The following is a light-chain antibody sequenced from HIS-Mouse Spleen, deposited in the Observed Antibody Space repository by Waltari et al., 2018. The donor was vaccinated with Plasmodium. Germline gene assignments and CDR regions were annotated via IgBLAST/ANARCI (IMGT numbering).Light chain of an antibody. CDR3: QQYNSYPYT. CDR2: KAS. CDR1: HSISSW. J-gene: IGKJ2*01. V-gene: IGKV1-5*03. Sequence: DIQMTQSPSTMSASVGDRVTITCRASHSISSWLAWYQQKPWKAPKLLIYKASSLESGVPSRFSGSGSGTEFTLTISSLQPDDFATYYCQQYNSYPYTFGQGTKLEIK.